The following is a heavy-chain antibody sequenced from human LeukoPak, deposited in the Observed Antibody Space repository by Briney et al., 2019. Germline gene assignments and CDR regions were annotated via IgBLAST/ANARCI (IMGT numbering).Heavy chain of an antibody. D-gene: IGHD2-2*01. CDR3: ARDTSGSSLDY. CDR2: IYTSGST. V-gene: IGHV4-61*02. CDR1: GGSISSGSYY. J-gene: IGHJ4*02. Sequence: SETLSLTCTVSGGSISSGSYYWSWIRQPAGKGLEWIGRIYTSGSTNYNPSLKSRVTISVDTSKNQFSLKLSSVTAADTAVYYCARDTSGSSLDYWGQGTLVTVSS.